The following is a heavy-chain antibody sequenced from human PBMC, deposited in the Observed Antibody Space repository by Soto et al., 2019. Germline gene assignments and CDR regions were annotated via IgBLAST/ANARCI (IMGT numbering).Heavy chain of an antibody. CDR3: AVLNGRGSNNWFDP. V-gene: IGHV4-34*01. Sequence: SETLSLTCAVYGGSFSGYYWSWIRQPPGKGLEWIGEINHSGSTNYNPSLKSRVTISVDTSKNQFSLKLSSVTAADTAVYYCAVLNGRGSNNWFDPWGQGTLVTVS. J-gene: IGHJ5*02. D-gene: IGHD2-8*02. CDR1: GGSFSGYY. CDR2: INHSGST.